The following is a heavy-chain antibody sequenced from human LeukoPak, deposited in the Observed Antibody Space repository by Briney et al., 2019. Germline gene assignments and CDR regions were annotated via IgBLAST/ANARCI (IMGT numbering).Heavy chain of an antibody. CDR3: ARDPPARLRLFDF. J-gene: IGHJ4*02. CDR2: INLKSGDT. V-gene: IGHV1-2*02. D-gene: IGHD4-17*01. Sequence: ASVTVSCSASGYTFNGYYMHWVRQAPGQGPEWMGWINLKSGDTKYAQKFQGRVTITKDPSISTTYMELSRLISDGTAVYYCARDPPARLRLFDFGGQGTVVSVSS. CDR1: GYTFNGYY.